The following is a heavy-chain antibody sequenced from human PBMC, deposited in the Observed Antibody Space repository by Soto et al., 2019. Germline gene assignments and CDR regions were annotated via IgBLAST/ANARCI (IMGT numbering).Heavy chain of an antibody. Sequence: GGSLRLSCAASGFTFSSYAMHWVRQAPGKGLEWVAVISYDGSNKYYADSVKGRFTISRDNSKNTLYLQMNSLRAEDTAVYYCARDTPLYYDFWSGYYSNPGNFDYWGQGTLVTVS. J-gene: IGHJ4*02. CDR2: ISYDGSNK. CDR3: ARDTPLYYDFWSGYYSNPGNFDY. CDR1: GFTFSSYA. V-gene: IGHV3-30-3*01. D-gene: IGHD3-3*01.